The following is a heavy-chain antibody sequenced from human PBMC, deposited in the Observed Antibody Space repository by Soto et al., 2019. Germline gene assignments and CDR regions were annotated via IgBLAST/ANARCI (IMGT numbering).Heavy chain of an antibody. CDR2: ISGSGGST. V-gene: IGHV3-23*01. J-gene: IGHJ6*02. D-gene: IGHD2-15*01. Sequence: GGSLRLSCAASGFTFSSYAMSWVRQAPGKGLEWVSAISGSGGSTYYADSVKGRFTISRDNSKNTLYLQMNSLRAEDTAVYYCAKTAAPNYYYYYGMDVWGQGTTVTVSS. CDR1: GFTFSSYA. CDR3: AKTAAPNYYYYYGMDV.